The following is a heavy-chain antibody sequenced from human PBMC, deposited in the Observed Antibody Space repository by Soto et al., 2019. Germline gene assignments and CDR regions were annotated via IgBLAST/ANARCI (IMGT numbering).Heavy chain of an antibody. D-gene: IGHD2-8*02. CDR2: ISYDGSNE. CDR3: ARDAGGISYFDY. Sequence: QVQLVESGGGVVQPGRSLRLSCAASGFTFSSYGMHWVRQATGKGLEWVAVISYDGSNEYYADSVKGRFTISRDNSKNTLYLQMNSLRAEDTAVYYCARDAGGISYFDYWGQGTLVTVSS. CDR1: GFTFSSYG. V-gene: IGHV3-30*03. J-gene: IGHJ4*02.